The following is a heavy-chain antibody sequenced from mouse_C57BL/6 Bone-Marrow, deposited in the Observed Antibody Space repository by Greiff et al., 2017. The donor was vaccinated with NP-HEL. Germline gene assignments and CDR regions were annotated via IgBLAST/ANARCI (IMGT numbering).Heavy chain of an antibody. V-gene: IGHV1-19*01. CDR3: ARRSDDYDDY. CDR1: GYTFTDYY. CDR2: INPYNGGT. J-gene: IGHJ2*01. Sequence: EVQLQQSGPVLVKPGASVKMSCKASGYTFTDYYMNWVKQSHGKSLEWIGVINPYNGGTSYNQKFKGKATLTVDKSSSTAYMELNSLTSEDSAVYYCARRSDDYDDYWGQGTTLTVSS. D-gene: IGHD2-4*01.